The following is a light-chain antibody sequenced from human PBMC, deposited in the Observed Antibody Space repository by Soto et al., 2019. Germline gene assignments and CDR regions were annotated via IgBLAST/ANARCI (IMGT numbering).Light chain of an antibody. J-gene: IGLJ2*01. Sequence: QSALTQPRSVSGSPGQSVTISCTGTSSDVGGYNYVSWYQQHPGKAPKLMIYDVSKRPSGVPDRFSGSKSGNTASLTISGRQAEDEADYYCCSYAGSYTFLIFGGGTKVTVL. CDR1: SSDVGGYNY. CDR2: DVS. V-gene: IGLV2-11*01. CDR3: CSYAGSYTFLI.